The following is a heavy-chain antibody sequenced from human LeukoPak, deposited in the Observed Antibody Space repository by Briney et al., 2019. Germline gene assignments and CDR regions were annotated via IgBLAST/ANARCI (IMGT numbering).Heavy chain of an antibody. D-gene: IGHD2-2*02. Sequence: GGSLRLSCEASGFTFSSYAMSWVRQAPGKGLEWVSGISSSGGSTYYADSVKGRFTISRDNSKNTLYLQMNSLRAEDTAVYYCAKASCSSTSCYSFDYWGQGTLVTVSS. CDR2: ISSSGGST. CDR1: GFTFSSYA. CDR3: AKASCSSTSCYSFDY. V-gene: IGHV3-23*01. J-gene: IGHJ4*02.